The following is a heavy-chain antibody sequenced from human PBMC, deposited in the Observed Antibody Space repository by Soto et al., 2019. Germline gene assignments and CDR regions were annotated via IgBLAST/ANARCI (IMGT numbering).Heavy chain of an antibody. CDR1: GYTFSDYY. V-gene: IGHV3-11*01. Sequence: QVQLVESGGDLVKPGGSLRLSCAASGYTFSDYYMSWIRQAPGKGLEWISYIDTSGTKIYYADSVKGRFTISRDNSKSTLYLQMNSLRAEDTAVYYCAKDVHYDILTGIEYFHHWAQGTLVTVSS. D-gene: IGHD3-9*01. J-gene: IGHJ1*01. CDR2: IDTSGTKI. CDR3: AKDVHYDILTGIEYFHH.